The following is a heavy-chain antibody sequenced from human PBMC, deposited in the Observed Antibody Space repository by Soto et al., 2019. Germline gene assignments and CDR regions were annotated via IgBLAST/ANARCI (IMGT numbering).Heavy chain of an antibody. V-gene: IGHV4-59*12. Sequence: SETLSLTCTVSGGSISSYYWSWIRQPPGKGLEWIGYIYYSGSTNYNPSLKSRVTISVDTSKNQFSLKLSSVTAADTAVYYCASGPHSSSWYSLDPWGQGTLVTVSS. J-gene: IGHJ5*02. CDR2: IYYSGST. D-gene: IGHD6-13*01. CDR1: GGSISSYY. CDR3: ASGPHSSSWYSLDP.